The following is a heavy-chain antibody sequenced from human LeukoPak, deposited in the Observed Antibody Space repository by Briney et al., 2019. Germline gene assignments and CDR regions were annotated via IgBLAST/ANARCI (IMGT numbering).Heavy chain of an antibody. J-gene: IGHJ3*02. D-gene: IGHD3-22*01. Sequence: GGSLRLSCAASGFTFSSYAMHWVRQAPGKGLEWVAVISYDGSNKYYADSVKGRFTISRDNSKNTLYLQMNSLRAEDTAVYYCARALGDYYDSSGDAFDIWGQGTMVTVSS. CDR2: ISYDGSNK. CDR3: ARALGDYYDSSGDAFDI. V-gene: IGHV3-30-3*01. CDR1: GFTFSSYA.